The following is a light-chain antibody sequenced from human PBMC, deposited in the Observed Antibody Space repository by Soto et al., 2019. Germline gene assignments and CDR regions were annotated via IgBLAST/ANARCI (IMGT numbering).Light chain of an antibody. CDR2: DVS. CDR1: QSVSSRY. CDR3: QQYGSSVPFT. V-gene: IGKV3-20*01. J-gene: IGKJ2*01. Sequence: ENVLTQSPGTLALSPGERATLSCRASQSVSSRYLAWYQQRPGQAPRLLIYDVSKRASGIPDRFSGSGSGTDVTLTISRLEPEDFAVYYCQQYGSSVPFTFGQGTKLEI.